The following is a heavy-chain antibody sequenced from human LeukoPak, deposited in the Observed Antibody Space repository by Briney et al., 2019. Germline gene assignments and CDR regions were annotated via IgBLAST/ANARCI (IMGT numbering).Heavy chain of an antibody. CDR3: ARGKLTMVRGVISSIDY. J-gene: IGHJ4*02. CDR2: IYYSGST. D-gene: IGHD3-10*01. V-gene: IGHV4-39*07. CDR1: GVSISSSNSY. Sequence: PSETLSLTCTVSGVSISSSNSYWGWIRQPPGKGLEWIGSIYYSGSTYYNPSLKSRVTISVDTSKNQFSLKLSSVTAADTAVYYCARGKLTMVRGVISSIDYWGQGTLVTVSS.